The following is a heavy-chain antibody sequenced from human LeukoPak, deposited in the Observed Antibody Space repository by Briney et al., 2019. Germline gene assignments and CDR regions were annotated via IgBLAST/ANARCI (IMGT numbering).Heavy chain of an antibody. CDR2: IRSKAYGGTP. V-gene: IGHV3-49*04. J-gene: IGHJ4*02. CDR3: TRTPSAAAPFDY. CDR1: GFTFGDYA. Sequence: GGSLRLSCTGSGFTFGDYAMSWVRQAPGKGLEWVAFIRSKAYGGTPDYAASVKGRFTISRDDSKNIAYVQMNSLRTEDTAVYYCTRTPSAAAPFDYWGQGSLVTVSS. D-gene: IGHD2-2*01.